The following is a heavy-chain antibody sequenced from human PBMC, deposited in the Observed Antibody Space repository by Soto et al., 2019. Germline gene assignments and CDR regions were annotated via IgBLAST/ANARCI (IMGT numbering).Heavy chain of an antibody. V-gene: IGHV1-3*01. Sequence: ASVKVSCKASGYTFTSYAMHWVRQAPGQRLEWTGWINAGNGNTKYSQKFQGRVTITRDTSASTAYMELSSLRSEDTAVYYCAIVEMATIDRYYFDYWGQGTLVTVSS. D-gene: IGHD5-12*01. CDR2: INAGNGNT. CDR3: AIVEMATIDRYYFDY. CDR1: GYTFTSYA. J-gene: IGHJ4*02.